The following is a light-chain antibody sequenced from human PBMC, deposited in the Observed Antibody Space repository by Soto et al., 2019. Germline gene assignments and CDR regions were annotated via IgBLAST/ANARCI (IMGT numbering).Light chain of an antibody. CDR2: GNN. CDR3: QSYDSSLSGSYV. Sequence: QSVLTQPPSVSGAPGQRVTISCTGSNSNIGADYDVHWYQQPPGTAPKLLIYGNNNRPSGVPDRFSGSKSGTSASRAITGLQPEDEADYYCQSYDSSLSGSYVFGPGTKVTVL. J-gene: IGLJ1*01. V-gene: IGLV1-40*01. CDR1: NSNIGADYD.